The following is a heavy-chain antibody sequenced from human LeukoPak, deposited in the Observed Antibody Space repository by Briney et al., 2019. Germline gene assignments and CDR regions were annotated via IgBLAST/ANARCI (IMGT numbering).Heavy chain of an antibody. V-gene: IGHV3-23*01. D-gene: IGHD4-17*01. Sequence: GGSLRLSCAASGFTFSSYAMSWVRQAPGKGLEWVSAISGSGGSTYYADSVKGRFTISRDNSKNTLYLQMNSLRAEDTAVYYCARVPGTTVTTGYFDYWGQGTLVTVSS. CDR2: ISGSGGST. CDR3: ARVPGTTVTTGYFDY. CDR1: GFTFSSYA. J-gene: IGHJ4*02.